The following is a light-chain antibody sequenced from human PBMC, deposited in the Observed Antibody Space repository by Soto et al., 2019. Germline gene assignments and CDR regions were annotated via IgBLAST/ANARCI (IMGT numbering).Light chain of an antibody. Sequence: DIQMTQSASSLTASLGDRVTITCRASQSINNFLNWYQQKPGQAPKLLMYSATTLLGGVPSRFSGTGSGTDFSLTISSLQPEDFATYYCQQNFNFPRTFGQGTKVDIK. CDR2: SAT. V-gene: IGKV1-39*01. CDR1: QSINNF. CDR3: QQNFNFPRT. J-gene: IGKJ1*01.